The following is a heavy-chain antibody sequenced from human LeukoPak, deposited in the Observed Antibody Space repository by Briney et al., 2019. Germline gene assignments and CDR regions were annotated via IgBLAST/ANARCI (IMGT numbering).Heavy chain of an antibody. V-gene: IGHV3-23*01. CDR1: GFTFRTYA. CDR2: ISGSGNGT. CDR3: AKRTMSAFDS. J-gene: IGHJ4*02. Sequence: TGGSLRLSCTASGFTFRTYAMNSVRQAPGKGLEWLSGISGSGNGTYYADSVKGRFIISRDNSKNMVYLQMNSLTVEDTATYYCAKRTMSAFDSWGQGTLLIVSS.